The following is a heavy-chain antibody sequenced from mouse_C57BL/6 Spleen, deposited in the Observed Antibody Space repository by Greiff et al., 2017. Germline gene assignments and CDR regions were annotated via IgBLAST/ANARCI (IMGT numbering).Heavy chain of an antibody. V-gene: IGHV1-82*01. Sequence: VKLMESGPELVKPGASVKISCKASGYAFSSSWMNWVKQRPGKGLEWIGRIYPGDGDTNYNGKFKGKATLTADKSSSTAYMQLSSLTSEDSAVYFCARAEATVVGFDYWGQGTTLTVSS. CDR3: ARAEATVVGFDY. CDR1: GYAFSSSW. D-gene: IGHD1-1*01. CDR2: IYPGDGDT. J-gene: IGHJ2*01.